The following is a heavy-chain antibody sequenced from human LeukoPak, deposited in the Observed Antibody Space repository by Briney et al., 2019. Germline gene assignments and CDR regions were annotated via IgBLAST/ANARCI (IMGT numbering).Heavy chain of an antibody. CDR3: ARGTRVADY. CDR1: GFTFSSYS. CDR2: ISSGSSYI. V-gene: IGHV3-21*01. Sequence: GGSLRLSCAASGFTFSSYSMNWVRQAPGKGLESVSSISSGSSYIYYADSVKGRFTISRDNAKNSLYLQMNSLRAEDTAVYYCARGTRVADYWGQGTLVTVSS. J-gene: IGHJ4*02.